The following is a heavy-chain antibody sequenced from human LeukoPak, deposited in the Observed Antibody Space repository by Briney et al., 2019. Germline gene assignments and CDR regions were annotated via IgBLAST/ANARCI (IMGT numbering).Heavy chain of an antibody. V-gene: IGHV3-30-3*01. CDR3: ARVHRGYSYGRLDY. D-gene: IGHD5-18*01. J-gene: IGHJ4*02. CDR2: ISYDGSNK. Sequence: GGSLRLSCAASGFTFSAYAMHWVRQAPGKGLEWVAVISYDGSNKYHADSVKGRFTISRDNAKNSLYLEMNSLRDEDTAVYYCARVHRGYSYGRLDYWGQGTLVTVSS. CDR1: GFTFSAYA.